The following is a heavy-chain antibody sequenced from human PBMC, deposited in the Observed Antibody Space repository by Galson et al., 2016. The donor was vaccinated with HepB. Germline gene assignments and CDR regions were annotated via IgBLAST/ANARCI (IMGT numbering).Heavy chain of an antibody. V-gene: IGHV4-31*03. J-gene: IGHJ5*02. CDR3: ARGTNCSGGRCFWFDP. CDR2: IYYSGST. Sequence: TLSLTCTVSGGSITSGGYYWTWIRQHPTKGLEWIGYIYYSGSTYYNSSLKTRVIISVDTSKNQFSLMLSSVTAADTAVYYCARGTNCSGGRCFWFDPWGRGTLVTVSS. D-gene: IGHD2-15*01. CDR1: GGSITSGGYY.